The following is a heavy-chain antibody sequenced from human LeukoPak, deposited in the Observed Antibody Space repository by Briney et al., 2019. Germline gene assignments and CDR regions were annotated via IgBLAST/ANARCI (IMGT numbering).Heavy chain of an antibody. D-gene: IGHD3-22*01. CDR1: GGSISSGDYY. Sequence: SQTLSLTCTVSGGSISSGDYYWSWIRQPPGKGLEWIGNICYSGSTYYNPSLKSRVTISVDTSKNQFPLKLSSVTAADTAVYYCARHPHLTYYYDSSGYYWGQGTLVTVSS. CDR2: ICYSGST. CDR3: ARHPHLTYYYDSSGYY. J-gene: IGHJ4*02. V-gene: IGHV4-39*01.